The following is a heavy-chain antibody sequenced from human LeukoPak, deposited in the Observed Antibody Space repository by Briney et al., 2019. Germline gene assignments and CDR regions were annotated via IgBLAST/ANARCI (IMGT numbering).Heavy chain of an antibody. Sequence: ASVKVSCKASGGTFSSYAISWVRQAPGQGLEWMGGIIPIFGTANYAQKFQGRVTITTDESTSTAYMEPSSLRSEDTAVYYCARDRSPSTAYDAFDIWGQGTMVTVSS. V-gene: IGHV1-69*05. J-gene: IGHJ3*02. D-gene: IGHD4-17*01. CDR3: ARDRSPSTAYDAFDI. CDR2: IIPIFGTA. CDR1: GGTFSSYA.